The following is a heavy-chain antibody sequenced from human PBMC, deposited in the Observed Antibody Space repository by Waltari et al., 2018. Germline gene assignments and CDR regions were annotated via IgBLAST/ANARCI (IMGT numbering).Heavy chain of an antibody. CDR1: GGSIISGRYS. J-gene: IGHJ6*02. D-gene: IGHD6-6*01. CDR2: SYSSGST. Sequence: QVQLQASGPGLVKPSQTLSLTCSVSGGSIISGRYSWTWIRQPAGKTLEWIGSSYSSGSTYQNPSHKTRVTISVDTSKNQFSLKLSAVTAADTAVYYCARALVQSTYGMDVWGQGTTVTVSS. V-gene: IGHV4-61*02. CDR3: ARALVQSTYGMDV.